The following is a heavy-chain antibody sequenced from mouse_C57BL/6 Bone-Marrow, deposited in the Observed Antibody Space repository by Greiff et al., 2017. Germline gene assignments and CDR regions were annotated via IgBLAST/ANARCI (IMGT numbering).Heavy chain of an antibody. J-gene: IGHJ4*01. CDR2: IYPRSGNT. CDR1: GYTFTSYG. V-gene: IGHV1-81*01. CDR3: AITPFLRGYAMDY. D-gene: IGHD3-1*01. Sequence: LEESGAELARPGASVKLSCKASGYTFTSYGISWVKQRTGQGLEWIGEIYPRSGNTYYNEKFKGKATLTADKSSSTAYMELRSLTSEDSAVYFCAITPFLRGYAMDYWGQGTSVTVSS.